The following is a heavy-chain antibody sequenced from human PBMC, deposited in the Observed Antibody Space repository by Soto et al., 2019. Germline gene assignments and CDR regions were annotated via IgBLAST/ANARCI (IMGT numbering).Heavy chain of an antibody. V-gene: IGHV3-30*09. J-gene: IGHJ6*02. Sequence: QPVGSLRLSCAASGFTFSSYAMHWVRQAPGKGLEWVAVISYDGSNKYYADSVKGRFAISRDNSKNTLYLQMNSLRAEDTAVYYCARDRIVLMVYATHYYYYGMDVWGQGTTVTVSS. CDR1: GFTFSSYA. CDR3: ARDRIVLMVYATHYYYYGMDV. D-gene: IGHD2-8*01. CDR2: ISYDGSNK.